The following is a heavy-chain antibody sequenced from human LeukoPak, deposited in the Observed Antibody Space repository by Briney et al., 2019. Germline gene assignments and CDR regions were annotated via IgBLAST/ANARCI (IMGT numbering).Heavy chain of an antibody. D-gene: IGHD1-26*01. J-gene: IGHJ4*02. CDR1: GFTFSSYS. CDR3: ARDRMVGATNLDY. Sequence: GGSLRLSCAASGFTFSSYSMNWVRQAPGKGLEWVSSISSSSSYIYYADSVKGRFTISRDNARNSLYLQMNSLRAEDTAVYYCARDRMVGATNLDYWGQGTLVTVSS. V-gene: IGHV3-21*01. CDR2: ISSSSSYI.